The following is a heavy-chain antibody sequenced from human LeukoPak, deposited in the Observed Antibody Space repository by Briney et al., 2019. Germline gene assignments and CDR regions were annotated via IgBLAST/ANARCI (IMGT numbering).Heavy chain of an antibody. D-gene: IGHD3-10*01. CDR3: AREGGSGRIYAFDI. CDR1: GYTFTSYA. V-gene: IGHV1-3*01. J-gene: IGHJ3*02. Sequence: ASVKVSCKASGYTFTSYAMHGVRQAPGQGLRGLGWINAGNGNTKYSQKFQGRVTITRDTSASTAYMELSSLRSEDTAVYYCAREGGSGRIYAFDICGQGIMDTVSS. CDR2: INAGNGNT.